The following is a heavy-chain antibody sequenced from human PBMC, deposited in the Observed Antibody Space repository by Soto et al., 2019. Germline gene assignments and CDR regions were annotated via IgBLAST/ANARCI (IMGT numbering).Heavy chain of an antibody. Sequence: LVKVSCKASGGTFSSYAISWVRQAPGQGLEWMGGIIPIFGTANYAQKFQGRVTITADKSTSTAYMELSSLRSEDTAVYYCARTPGENGLDYWGQGTLVSVS. J-gene: IGHJ4*02. D-gene: IGHD4-17*01. CDR1: GGTFSSYA. V-gene: IGHV1-69*06. CDR3: ARTPGENGLDY. CDR2: IIPIFGTA.